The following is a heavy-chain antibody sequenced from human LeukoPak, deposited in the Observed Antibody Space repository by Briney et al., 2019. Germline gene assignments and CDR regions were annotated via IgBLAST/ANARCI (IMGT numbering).Heavy chain of an antibody. V-gene: IGHV4-59*01. J-gene: IGHJ4*02. CDR3: ARTVEYSSSSQAFDY. Sequence: SETLSLTCTVSGGSISSYYWSWIRQPPEKGLEWIGYIYYSGSTNYNPSLKSRVTISVDTSKNQFSLKLSSVTAADTAVYYCARTVEYSSSSQAFDYWGQGTLVTVSS. D-gene: IGHD6-6*01. CDR2: IYYSGST. CDR1: GGSISSYY.